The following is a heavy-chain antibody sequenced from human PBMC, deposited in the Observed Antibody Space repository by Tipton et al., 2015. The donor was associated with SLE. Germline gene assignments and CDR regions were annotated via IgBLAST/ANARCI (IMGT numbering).Heavy chain of an antibody. CDR2: IWYDGSNK. CDR3: ANPQYDYGDPPNY. CDR1: GFTFSSYG. Sequence: SLRLSCAASGFTFSSYGMHWVRQAPGKGLEWVAVIWYDGSNKYYADSVKGRFTISRDNSKNTLYLQMNSLRAGDTAVYYCANPQYDYGDPPNYWGQGTLVTVSS. J-gene: IGHJ4*02. D-gene: IGHD4-17*01. V-gene: IGHV3-33*06.